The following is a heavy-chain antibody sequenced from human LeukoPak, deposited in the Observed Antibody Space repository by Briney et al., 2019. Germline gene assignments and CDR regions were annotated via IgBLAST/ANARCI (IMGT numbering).Heavy chain of an antibody. V-gene: IGHV3-53*01. CDR1: GFTVSSNY. D-gene: IGHD3-9*01. CDR3: ARRTYDILTGYDALDI. J-gene: IGHJ3*02. CDR2: IYSGGST. Sequence: QTGGSLRLSCAASGFTVSSNYMSWVRQAPGKGLEWVSVIYSGGSTYYADSVKGRFTISRDNSKNTLYLQMNSLRAEDTAVYYCARRTYDILTGYDALDIWGQGTMVTVSS.